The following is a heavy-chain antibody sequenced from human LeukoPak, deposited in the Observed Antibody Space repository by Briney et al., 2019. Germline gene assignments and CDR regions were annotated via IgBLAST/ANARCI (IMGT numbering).Heavy chain of an antibody. CDR3: VRGRGSSSWNDAFDI. Sequence: SVKVSCKASGGTFSSYAISWVRQAPGQGLEWMGRIIPILGIANYAQKFQGRVTITADKSTSTAYMELSSLRSEDTAVYYCVRGRGSSSWNDAFDIWGQGTMVTVSS. CDR2: IIPILGIA. D-gene: IGHD6-13*01. V-gene: IGHV1-69*04. CDR1: GGTFSSYA. J-gene: IGHJ3*02.